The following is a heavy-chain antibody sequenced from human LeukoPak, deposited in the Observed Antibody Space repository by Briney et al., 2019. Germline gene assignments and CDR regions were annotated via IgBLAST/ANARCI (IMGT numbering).Heavy chain of an antibody. CDR1: GFTCSSYA. Sequence: GGSLRLSCAASGFTCSSYAMSRVRQAPGKGLEWVSAISGSGGSTYYADSVKGRFTISRDNSKNTLYLQMNSLRAEDTAVYYCAKDQMAVAGTYEPFDYWGQGTLVTVSS. CDR3: AKDQMAVAGTYEPFDY. J-gene: IGHJ4*02. V-gene: IGHV3-23*01. D-gene: IGHD6-19*01. CDR2: ISGSGGST.